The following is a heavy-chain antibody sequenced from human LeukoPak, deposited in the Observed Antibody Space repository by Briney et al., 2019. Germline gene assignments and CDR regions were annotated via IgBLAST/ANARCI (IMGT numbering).Heavy chain of an antibody. Sequence: AGGSLRLSCAASGFTFSDYYMSWIRQAPGKGLEWVSYISSSGSTIHYVDSVKGRFTISRDNAKNSLYLQMNSLRAEDTAVYYCARDFYRSSGYAGYYYYMDVWGKGTTVTVSS. D-gene: IGHD4-23*01. CDR2: ISSSGSTI. J-gene: IGHJ6*03. V-gene: IGHV3-11*04. CDR1: GFTFSDYY. CDR3: ARDFYRSSGYAGYYYYMDV.